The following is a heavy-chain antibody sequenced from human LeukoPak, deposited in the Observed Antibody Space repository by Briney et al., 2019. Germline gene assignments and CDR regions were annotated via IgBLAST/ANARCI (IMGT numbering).Heavy chain of an antibody. CDR3: ARCRDGYNFDY. J-gene: IGHJ4*02. D-gene: IGHD5-24*01. CDR2: IYYSGST. V-gene: IGHV4-30-4*01. CDR1: GGSISSGDYY. Sequence: KPSETPSLTCTVSGGSISSGDYYWSWIRQPPGKGLEWIGYIYYSGSTYYNPSLKSRVTISVDTSKNQFSLKLSSVTAADTAVYYCARCRDGYNFDYWGQGTLVTVSS.